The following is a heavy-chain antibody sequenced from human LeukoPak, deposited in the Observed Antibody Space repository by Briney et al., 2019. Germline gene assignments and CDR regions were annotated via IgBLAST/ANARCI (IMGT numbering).Heavy chain of an antibody. J-gene: IGHJ4*02. CDR2: ISGSDGST. CDR1: GFTFSNYA. V-gene: IGHV3-23*01. Sequence: GGSLRLSCTASGFTFSNYAMSWVRQAPGKGLEWVSTISGSDGSTYYADSVKGRFTISRDNSKNTLYLQMNSLRAEDTAVYYCAKDGHIVVVVAATWGYFDYWGQGTLVTVSS. D-gene: IGHD2-15*01. CDR3: AKDGHIVVVVAATWGYFDY.